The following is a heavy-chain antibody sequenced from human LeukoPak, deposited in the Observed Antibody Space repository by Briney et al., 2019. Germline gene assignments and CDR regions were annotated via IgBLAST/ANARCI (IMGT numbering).Heavy chain of an antibody. D-gene: IGHD2-21*02. V-gene: IGHV3-7*01. CDR1: GFMFSSYW. CDR3: ARPALPDF. Sequence: TGGSLRLSCAASGFMFSSYWMSWARQAPGKGLEWLANIKEDGSEKHYVDSVKGRFTISRDNAKNSLYLQMNSLRAEDTAVYYCARPALPDFWGQGTLVTVSS. J-gene: IGHJ4*02. CDR2: IKEDGSEK.